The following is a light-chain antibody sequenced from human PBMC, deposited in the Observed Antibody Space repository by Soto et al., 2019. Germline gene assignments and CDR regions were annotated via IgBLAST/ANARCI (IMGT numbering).Light chain of an antibody. Sequence: QSALTQPPSVSGSPGQSVTISCSGTSSDVGSYSRVSWYQQAPGTAPKVMIYEVSNRPSGVPDRFSGSKSGNTASLTISGLQPEDEADYYCYSFTSSNTYVFGTGTKVPVL. CDR3: YSFTSSNTYV. CDR1: SSDVGSYSR. V-gene: IGLV2-18*02. CDR2: EVS. J-gene: IGLJ1*01.